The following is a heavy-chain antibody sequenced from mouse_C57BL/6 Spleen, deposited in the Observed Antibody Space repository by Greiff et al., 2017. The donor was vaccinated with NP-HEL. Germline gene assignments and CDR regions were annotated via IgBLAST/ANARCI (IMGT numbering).Heavy chain of an antibody. Sequence: QVQLQQPGAELARPGSSVKLSCKASGYTFTSYWMHWVKQRPIQGLEWIGNIDPSDSETHYNQKFKDKATLTVDKSSSTAYMQLSSLTSEDSAVYYCARSGDGYGFAYWGQGTLVTVSA. CDR2: IDPSDSET. D-gene: IGHD2-2*01. CDR1: GYTFTSYW. J-gene: IGHJ3*01. V-gene: IGHV1-52*01. CDR3: ARSGDGYGFAY.